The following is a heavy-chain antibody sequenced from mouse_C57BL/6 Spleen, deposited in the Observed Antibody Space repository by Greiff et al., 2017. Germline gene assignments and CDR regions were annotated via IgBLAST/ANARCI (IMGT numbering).Heavy chain of an antibody. CDR2: IRSKSNNYAT. CDR3: VRDNLYYFDY. J-gene: IGHJ2*01. V-gene: IGHV10-1*01. Sequence: DAGGGLVQPKGSLKLSCAASGFSFNTYAMNWVRQAPGKGLEWVARIRSKSNNYATYYADSVKDRFTISRDDSESMLYLQMNNLKTEDTAMYYCVRDNLYYFDYWGQGTTLTVSS. D-gene: IGHD1-3*01. CDR1: GFSFNTYA.